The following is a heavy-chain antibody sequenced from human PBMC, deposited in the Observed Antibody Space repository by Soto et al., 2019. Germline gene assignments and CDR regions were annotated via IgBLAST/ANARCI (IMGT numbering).Heavy chain of an antibody. V-gene: IGHV4-61*08. Sequence: SETLSLTCTVSGDSVSSVGFHWAWLRRPPGKGLEWIGYIYNGGSTYYRPSLESRMHMSLDATRNQFSLKLSSVTAADTAVYYCARFWGGNADYWGQGTLVTVSS. J-gene: IGHJ4*02. CDR3: ARFWGGNADY. CDR1: GDSVSSVGFH. D-gene: IGHD3-3*01. CDR2: IYNGGST.